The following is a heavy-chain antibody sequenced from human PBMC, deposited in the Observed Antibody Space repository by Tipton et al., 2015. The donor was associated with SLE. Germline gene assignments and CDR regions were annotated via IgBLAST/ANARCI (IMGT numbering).Heavy chain of an antibody. Sequence: AGLVKPSETLSLTCTVSGGPISSPVYYWSWVRQSPGKGLQWIGEINHSGNTNYDPSLKSRVTISLDTSKNQFSLKLTSVTAADTAVYYCARAFCKWCMLSYYYMDVWDKGTTVIVS. CDR2: INHSGNT. V-gene: IGHV4-34*01. J-gene: IGHJ6*03. CDR3: ARAFCKWCMLSYYYMDV. D-gene: IGHD2-8*01. CDR1: GGPISSPVYY.